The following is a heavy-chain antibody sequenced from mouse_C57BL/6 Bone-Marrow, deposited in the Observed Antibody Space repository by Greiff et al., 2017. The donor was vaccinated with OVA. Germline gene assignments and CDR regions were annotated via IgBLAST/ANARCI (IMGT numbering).Heavy chain of an antibody. CDR3: ARELLLRDYAMDY. Sequence: VQLQQSGAELVRPGSSVKLSCKASGYTFTSYWMDWVKQRPGQGLEWIGNIYPSDSETHYNQKFKDKSTLTVDKSSSTAYMQLSSLTSEDSAVYYCARELLLRDYAMDYWGQGTAVTVSS. D-gene: IGHD1-1*01. CDR1: GYTFTSYW. J-gene: IGHJ4*01. V-gene: IGHV1-61*01. CDR2: IYPSDSET.